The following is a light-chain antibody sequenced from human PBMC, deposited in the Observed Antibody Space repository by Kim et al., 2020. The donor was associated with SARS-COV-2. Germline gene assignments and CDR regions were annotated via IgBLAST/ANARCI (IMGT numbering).Light chain of an antibody. CDR2: GAS. J-gene: IGKJ4*01. Sequence: LSTGERATLSCRASQSVGTYLGWYQHKPGQAPRLLIYGASNRATGIPARFSGSGSGTDFTLTISSLEPEDFAVYYCQQRSNWPLTFGGGTKVEIK. CDR1: QSVGTY. CDR3: QQRSNWPLT. V-gene: IGKV3-11*01.